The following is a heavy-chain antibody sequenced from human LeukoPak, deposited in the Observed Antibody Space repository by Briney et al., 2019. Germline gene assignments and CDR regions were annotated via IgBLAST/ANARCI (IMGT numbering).Heavy chain of an antibody. CDR2: IYYSGST. CDR3: ARDYGSGSYAY. J-gene: IGHJ4*02. Sequence: SETLSLTCTVSGGSISSGGYYWSWIRQHPGKGLEWIGYIYYSGSTYYNPSLRSRVTISVDTSKNQFSLKLSSVTAADTAVYYCARDYGSGSYAYWGQGTLVTVSS. CDR1: GGSISSGGYY. D-gene: IGHD3-10*01. V-gene: IGHV4-31*03.